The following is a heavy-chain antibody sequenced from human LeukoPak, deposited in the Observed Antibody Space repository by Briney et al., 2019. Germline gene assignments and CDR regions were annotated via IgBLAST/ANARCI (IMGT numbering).Heavy chain of an antibody. D-gene: IGHD6-13*01. CDR3: ARERGGHRAGQFDQ. CDR1: GDSIRSSY. J-gene: IGHJ4*02. CDR2: MYYSVSA. V-gene: IGHV4-59*01. Sequence: SQTMSLTCIVSGDSIRSSYWSWIRQPQGETLGWVGYMYYSVSANYNPSLKDRVSMSVDTSKNQLSLRLNSVTAADTAIYYCARERGGHRAGQFDQWGQGILVTVSS.